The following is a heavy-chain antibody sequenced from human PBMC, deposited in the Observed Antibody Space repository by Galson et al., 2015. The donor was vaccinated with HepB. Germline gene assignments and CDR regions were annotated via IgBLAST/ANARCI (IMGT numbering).Heavy chain of an antibody. CDR1: GYTFTSYA. D-gene: IGHD5-12*01. CDR3: ARAGGYSGYDWASADDAFDI. Sequence: CKASGYTFTSYAMNWVRQAPGQGLEWMGWINTNTGNPTYAQGFTGRFVFSLDTSVSTAYLQISSLKAEDTAVYYCARAGGYSGYDWASADDAFDIWGQGTMVTVSS. CDR2: INTNTGNP. V-gene: IGHV7-4-1*02. J-gene: IGHJ3*02.